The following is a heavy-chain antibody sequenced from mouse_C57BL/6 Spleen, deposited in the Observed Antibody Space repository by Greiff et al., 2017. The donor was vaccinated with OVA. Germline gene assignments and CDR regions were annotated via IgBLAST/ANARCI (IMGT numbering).Heavy chain of an antibody. Sequence: EVQLVESGGDLVKPGGSLKLSCAASGFTFSSYGMSWVRQTPDKRLEWVATISSGGSYTYSPDSVTGRFTISRDNAKNTLYLQMSSLKSEDTAMYYCARRAGTGYAMDYWGQGTSVTVSS. D-gene: IGHD3-3*01. CDR2: ISSGGSYT. CDR3: ARRAGTGYAMDY. V-gene: IGHV5-6*01. J-gene: IGHJ4*01. CDR1: GFTFSSYG.